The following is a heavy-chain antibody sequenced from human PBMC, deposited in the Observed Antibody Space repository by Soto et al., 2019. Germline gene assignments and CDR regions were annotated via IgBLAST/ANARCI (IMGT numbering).Heavy chain of an antibody. D-gene: IGHD4-17*01. CDR2: ISGSGGST. J-gene: IGHJ4*02. V-gene: IGHV3-23*01. CDR3: AKGNYGDYIPDFDY. Sequence: GSLTLSCSASGFTLSSYAMRWVRQAPGKGLEWVSAISGSGGSTYYADSVKGRFTISRDNSKNTLYLQMNSLRAEDTAVYYCAKGNYGDYIPDFDYWGQGTLVTVSS. CDR1: GFTLSSYA.